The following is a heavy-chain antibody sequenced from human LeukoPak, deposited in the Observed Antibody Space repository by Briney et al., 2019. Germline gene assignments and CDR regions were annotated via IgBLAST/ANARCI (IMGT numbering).Heavy chain of an antibody. D-gene: IGHD4-23*01. CDR2: ISTYTGRA. Sequence: ASVKVSCKTSGYKFNVYDILWVRQAPGHGLDYVGWISTYTGRANYAQKFQGRVSMVTDTSTTTAYLELTNLTSSDTGLHYCARADGTNSGTTAFDVWGLGTLVTVAS. J-gene: IGHJ3*01. CDR3: ARADGTNSGTTAFDV. CDR1: GYKFNVYD. V-gene: IGHV1-18*01.